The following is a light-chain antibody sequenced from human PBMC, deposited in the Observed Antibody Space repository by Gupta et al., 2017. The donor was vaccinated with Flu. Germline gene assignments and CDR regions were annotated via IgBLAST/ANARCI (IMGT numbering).Light chain of an antibody. Sequence: DLVMTQTPDSLAVSLGERATINCKASQSALYSTKNKNYLAWYQQKPGQPPKLLIYWTSTRESGVPARFSGSGSGTDLTLTVDSLQAEDVALYYCQHHPSPPWTFGQGTKVEIK. CDR1: QSALYSTKNKNY. V-gene: IGKV4-1*01. J-gene: IGKJ1*01. CDR3: QHHPSPPWT. CDR2: WTS.